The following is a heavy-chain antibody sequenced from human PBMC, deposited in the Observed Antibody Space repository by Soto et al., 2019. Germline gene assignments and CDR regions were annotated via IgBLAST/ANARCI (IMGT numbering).Heavy chain of an antibody. CDR3: AIDRGVYSGSYCDY. J-gene: IGHJ4*02. V-gene: IGHV3-30-3*01. CDR2: IAYDGSNK. D-gene: IGHD1-26*01. CDR1: GFSLSNYA. Sequence: GGCRRLSCAAAGFSLSNYAMHWVRQAPGKGLEWVAVIAYDGSNKYYADSVKGRFTISRDNSKNTLYVHMNSLRAEDTAVYYCAIDRGVYSGSYCDYWGQGTLVTVSS.